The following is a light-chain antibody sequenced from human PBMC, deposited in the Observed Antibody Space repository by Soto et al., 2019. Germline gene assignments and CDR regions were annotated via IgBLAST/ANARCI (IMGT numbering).Light chain of an antibody. CDR1: SSNIGSNY. Sequence: QAVVTQPPSASGTPGQRVTISCSGSSSNIGSNYVYWYQQLPGTAPKLLIYRSNQRPSGVPGRFSGSKSGTSASLAISGLRSEDEADYYCAAWDDSLSGVVFGGGTQLTVL. V-gene: IGLV1-47*01. CDR3: AAWDDSLSGVV. CDR2: RSN. J-gene: IGLJ2*01.